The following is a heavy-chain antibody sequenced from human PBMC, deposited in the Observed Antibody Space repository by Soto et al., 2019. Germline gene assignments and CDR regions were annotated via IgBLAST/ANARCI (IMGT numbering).Heavy chain of an antibody. CDR3: VRSKGGYSYGTPFDY. CDR1: GFTFSSYT. V-gene: IGHV3-21*04. J-gene: IGHJ4*02. D-gene: IGHD5-18*01. CDR2: ISSSSSYI. Sequence: GGSLRLSCAASGFTFSSYTMNWFRQAPGKGLEWVSSISSSSSYIYYAYSVKGRFTISRDTAENSLYMKMNSLRPEDTALYYCVRSKGGYSYGTPFDYWGQGTLVTVSS.